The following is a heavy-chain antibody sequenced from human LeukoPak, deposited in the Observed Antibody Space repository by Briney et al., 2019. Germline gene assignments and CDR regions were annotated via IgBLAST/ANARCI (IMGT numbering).Heavy chain of an antibody. D-gene: IGHD3-10*01. CDR1: GFTFSSYG. J-gene: IGHJ4*02. V-gene: IGHV3-30*02. Sequence: PGGSLRLSCAASGFTFSSYGMHWVRQAPGKGLEWVAFIRYDGSNKYYADSVKGRFTISRDNSKNTLYLQMNSLRAEDTAVYYCARGGVRGVTMANFDYWGQGTLVTVSS. CDR3: ARGGVRGVTMANFDY. CDR2: IRYDGSNK.